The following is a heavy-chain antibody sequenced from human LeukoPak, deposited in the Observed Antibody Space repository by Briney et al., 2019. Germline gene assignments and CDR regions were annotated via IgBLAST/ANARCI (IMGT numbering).Heavy chain of an antibody. CDR2: ISTSSRYI. Sequence: GGSLRLSCAASGFTLSNYDMNWVRQAPGKGLEWVSSISTSSRYIYYKDSVRGRFTISRDDAKNSLYLEMKSLRAEDKAVYYCARADCSSSTCYLRRSWFDPWGQGTLVTVSS. D-gene: IGHD2-2*01. CDR1: GFTLSNYD. CDR3: ARADCSSSTCYLRRSWFDP. J-gene: IGHJ5*02. V-gene: IGHV3-21*01.